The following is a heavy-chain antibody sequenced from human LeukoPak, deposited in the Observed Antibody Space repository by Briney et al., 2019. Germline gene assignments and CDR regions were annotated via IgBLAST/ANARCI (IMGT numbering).Heavy chain of an antibody. J-gene: IGHJ6*02. V-gene: IGHV1-8*02. D-gene: IGHD3-3*01. CDR3: ARVGGFWSGYFMYYYYGMDV. CDR1: GYTFTNYG. CDR2: MNPNSGNT. Sequence: ASVKVSCKASGYTFTNYGINWVRQATGQGLEWMGWMNPNSGNTGYAQKFQGRVTMTRNTSISTAYMELSSLRSEDTAVYYCARVGGFWSGYFMYYYYGMDVWGQGTTVTVSS.